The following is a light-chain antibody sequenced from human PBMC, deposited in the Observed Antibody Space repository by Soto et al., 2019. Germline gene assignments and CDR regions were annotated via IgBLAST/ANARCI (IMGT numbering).Light chain of an antibody. V-gene: IGLV2-8*01. Sequence: QSALTQPPSASGSLGQSVTISCTGTSSDVGAYNYVSWYQQHPGKAPKLMIYEVTRRPSGVPDRFSGSKSGNTASLNVSGLQAEDEADYYCCSYADNNDYVFGTRTKLTVL. CDR1: SSDVGAYNY. CDR2: EVT. J-gene: IGLJ1*01. CDR3: CSYADNNDYV.